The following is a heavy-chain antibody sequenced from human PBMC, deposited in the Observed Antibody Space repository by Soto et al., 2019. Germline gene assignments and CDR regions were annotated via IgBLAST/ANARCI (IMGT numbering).Heavy chain of an antibody. CDR3: ARGFPQYYCSGSYPFFDY. D-gene: IGHD3-10*01. Sequence: QVQLVESGGGVVQPGRSLRLSCAASAFTFSSYGMHWVRQAPGKGLEWVAVIWYDGSDKYYADSVKGRFTISRDNSKHTLYLEMDNLRAEDTAVYYCARGFPQYYCSGSYPFFDYWGQGTLVTVSS. V-gene: IGHV3-33*01. CDR2: IWYDGSDK. CDR1: AFTFSSYG. J-gene: IGHJ4*02.